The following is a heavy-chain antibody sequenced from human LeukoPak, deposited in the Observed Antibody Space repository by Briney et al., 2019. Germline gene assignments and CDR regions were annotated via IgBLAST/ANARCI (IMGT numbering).Heavy chain of an antibody. CDR1: GFTFSTYA. CDR2: FAISGNT. CDR3: AKRIGRVGHTSSHYFES. D-gene: IGHD2-15*01. Sequence: GGSLRLSCAASGFTFSTYAMSWVRQAPGKGLEWVSTFAISGNTYYADSVKGRFTISRDNSKNTLSLQMNSLRAEDTAVYYCAKRIGRVGHTSSHYFESWGQGTLVTVSS. V-gene: IGHV3-23*01. J-gene: IGHJ4*02.